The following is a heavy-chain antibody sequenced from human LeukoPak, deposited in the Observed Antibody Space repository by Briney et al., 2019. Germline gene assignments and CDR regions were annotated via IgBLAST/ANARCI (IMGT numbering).Heavy chain of an antibody. V-gene: IGHV3-7*01. CDR3: ARTTAGY. CDR2: IKPGGNDK. J-gene: IGHJ4*02. CDR1: GITFSFYG. D-gene: IGHD1-1*01. Sequence: GGSLRLSCAASGITFSFYGMSWVRQAPGKGLEWVATIKPGGNDKYYVDSVKGRFTISRDNAKNSLYLQMDGLRVEDTAVYYCARTTAGYWGQGTLVTVSS.